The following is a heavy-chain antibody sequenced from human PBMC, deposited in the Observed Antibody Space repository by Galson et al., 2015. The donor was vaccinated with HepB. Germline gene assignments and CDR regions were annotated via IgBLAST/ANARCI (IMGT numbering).Heavy chain of an antibody. CDR2: INPDSGGS. Sequence: SVKVSCKASGYTFTGYYIHWVRQAPGQGLEWMGRINPDSGGSNFVEKFQGRVTMTSDTSVSTAYLEVSSLRSDDTAMYYCARDDGDYSSQHWGQGTLVTVSS. J-gene: IGHJ4*02. CDR3: ARDDGDYSSQH. D-gene: IGHD4-17*01. V-gene: IGHV1-2*06. CDR1: GYTFTGYY.